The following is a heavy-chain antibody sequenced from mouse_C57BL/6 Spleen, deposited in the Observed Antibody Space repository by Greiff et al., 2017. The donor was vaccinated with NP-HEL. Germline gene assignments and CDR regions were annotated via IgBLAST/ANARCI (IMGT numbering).Heavy chain of an antibody. CDR1: GFTFSDSG. CDR3: ARGLAWFAY. Sequence: EVMLVESGGGLVKPGGSLKLSCAASGFTFSDSGMHWVRQAPEKGLEWVAYISSGSSTIYYADTVKGGFTISRDNAKNTMCLPMTSLRSEDTAMYYCARGLAWFAYWGQGTLVTVSA. D-gene: IGHD3-1*01. CDR2: ISSGSSTI. V-gene: IGHV5-17*01. J-gene: IGHJ3*01.